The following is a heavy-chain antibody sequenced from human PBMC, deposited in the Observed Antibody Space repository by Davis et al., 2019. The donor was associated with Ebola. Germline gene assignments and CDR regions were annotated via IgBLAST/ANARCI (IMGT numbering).Heavy chain of an antibody. D-gene: IGHD3-3*01. CDR3: AKSGLSFGVVKYHYGMDV. V-gene: IGHV3-74*01. CDR2: INSDGSST. CDR1: GFTFSSYW. Sequence: GESLKISCAASGFTFSSYWMHWVRQAPGKGLVWVSRINSDGSSTYYADSVKGRFTISRDNSKKTLYLQMNSLRAEDTAVYYCAKSGLSFGVVKYHYGMDVWGKGTTVTVSS. J-gene: IGHJ6*04.